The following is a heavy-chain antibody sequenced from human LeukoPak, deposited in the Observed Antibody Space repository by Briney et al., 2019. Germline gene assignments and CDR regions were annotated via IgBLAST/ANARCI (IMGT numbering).Heavy chain of an antibody. CDR3: ARTLAYSSSWKTTYYFDY. Sequence: GESLKISCKGSGYSFTTNWIGWLRQMSGKDLEWMGIVYPGDSNTRYSPSFQGQVTISADKSISTAYLQWSSLKASDTAVYYCARTLAYSSSWKTTYYFDYWGQGTLVTVSS. J-gene: IGHJ4*02. CDR1: GYSFTTNW. V-gene: IGHV5-51*01. CDR2: VYPGDSNT. D-gene: IGHD6-13*01.